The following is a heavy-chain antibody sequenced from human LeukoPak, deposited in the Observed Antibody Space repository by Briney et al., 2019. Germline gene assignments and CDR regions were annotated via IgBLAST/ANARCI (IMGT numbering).Heavy chain of an antibody. CDR2: INHSGST. D-gene: IGHD5-18*01. CDR1: GGSISSSSYY. CDR3: ARVYSYVPPRVKAFDI. Sequence: SETLSLTCTVSGGSISSSSYYWGWIRQPPGKGLEWIGEINHSGSTNYNPSLKSRVTISVNTSKNQFSLKLSSVTAADTAVYYCARVYSYVPPRVKAFDIWGQGTMVTVSS. V-gene: IGHV4-39*07. J-gene: IGHJ3*02.